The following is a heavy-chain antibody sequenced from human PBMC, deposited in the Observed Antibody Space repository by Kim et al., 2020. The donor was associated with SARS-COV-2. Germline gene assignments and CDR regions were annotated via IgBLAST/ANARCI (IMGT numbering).Heavy chain of an antibody. CDR1: GFTFSSYA. CDR3: ASLPRRDAAAGLTGYFDL. J-gene: IGHJ2*01. D-gene: IGHD6-13*01. CDR2: ISYDGSNK. V-gene: IGHV3-30*04. Sequence: GGSLRLSCAASGFTFSSYAMHWVRQAPGKGLEWVAVISYDGSNKYYADSVKGRFTISRDNSKNTLYLQMNSLRAEDTAVYYCASLPRRDAAAGLTGYFDLWGRGTLVTVSS.